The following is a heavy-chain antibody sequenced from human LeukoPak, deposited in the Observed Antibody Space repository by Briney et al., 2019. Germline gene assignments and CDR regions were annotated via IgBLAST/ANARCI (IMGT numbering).Heavy chain of an antibody. CDR1: GYTFTSYG. Sequence: ASVKVSCEASGYTFTSYGISWVRQAPGQGLEWMGWISAYNGNTNYAQKLQGRVTMTTDTSTSTAYMELRSLRSDDTAVYYCARDGGYDFWSGPNWFDPWGQGTLVTVSS. J-gene: IGHJ5*02. V-gene: IGHV1-18*01. D-gene: IGHD3-3*01. CDR2: ISAYNGNT. CDR3: ARDGGYDFWSGPNWFDP.